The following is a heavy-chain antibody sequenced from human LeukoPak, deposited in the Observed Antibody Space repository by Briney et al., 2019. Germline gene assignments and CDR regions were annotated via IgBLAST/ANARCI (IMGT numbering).Heavy chain of an antibody. V-gene: IGHV1-8*01. D-gene: IGHD3-3*01. CDR1: GYTFTSYD. CDR2: MNPNSGNT. J-gene: IGHJ5*02. Sequence: VASVKVSCKASGYTFTSYDINWVRQATGQGLEWMGWMNPNSGNTGYAQKFQGRVTMTRNTSISTAYMELSSLRSEDTAVYYCARGRVFLNWFDPWGQGTLVTVSS. CDR3: ARGRVFLNWFDP.